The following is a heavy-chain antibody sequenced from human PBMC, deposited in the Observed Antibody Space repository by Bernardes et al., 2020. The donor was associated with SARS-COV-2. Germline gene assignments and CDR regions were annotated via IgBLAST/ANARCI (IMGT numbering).Heavy chain of an antibody. V-gene: IGHV1-18*01. CDR1: GYSFTSYG. Sequence: AAWKDSCKVSGYSFTSYGLSWVRQAPGQGLEWMAWISAFNGTTTYAQKVQDRVTLTADTSTSTVYMELRSLRSDDTAVYYCARAFENYYDRSGNYDSDAFDIWGQGTMVTGSS. CDR3: ARAFENYYDRSGNYDSDAFDI. CDR2: ISAFNGTT. D-gene: IGHD3-22*01. J-gene: IGHJ3*02.